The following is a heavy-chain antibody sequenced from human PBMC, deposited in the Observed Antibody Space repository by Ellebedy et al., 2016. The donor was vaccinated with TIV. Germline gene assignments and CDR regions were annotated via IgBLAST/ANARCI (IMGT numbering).Heavy chain of an antibody. D-gene: IGHD3-10*01. CDR3: ARRWGEDYYYYYMDV. V-gene: IGHV4-59*08. Sequence: MPSETLSLTCTVSGGSISRYYGNWIRQPPGKGLEWIGYISYSGRTTYNPSLKGRVTISVDTSKNQFSLSLRSVTAADTAVYYCARRWGEDYYYYYMDVWGKGTTVTVS. CDR2: ISYSGRT. CDR1: GGSISRYY. J-gene: IGHJ6*03.